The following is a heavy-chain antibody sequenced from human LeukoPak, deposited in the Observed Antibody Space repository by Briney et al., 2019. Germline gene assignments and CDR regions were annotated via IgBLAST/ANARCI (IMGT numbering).Heavy chain of an antibody. CDR1: GFTFSSYA. V-gene: IGHV3-23*01. J-gene: IGHJ4*02. Sequence: GGSLRLSCAASGFTFSSYAMSWVRQAPGKGLEWDSAISGSGDSTYYGDSVKGRFTISRDNSKNTLYLQMNSLRAEDTAVYYCAKTRPLDSSSWSHGDYWGQGTLVTVSS. D-gene: IGHD6-13*01. CDR2: ISGSGDST. CDR3: AKTRPLDSSSWSHGDY.